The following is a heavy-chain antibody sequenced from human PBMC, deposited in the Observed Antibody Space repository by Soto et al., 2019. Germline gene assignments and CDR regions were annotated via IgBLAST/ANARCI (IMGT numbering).Heavy chain of an antibody. Sequence: PSETLSLTCTVSDGSVSSGSYYWTWIRQPPGKGLEWIGYIYSSGSTLYNPSLKSRVTISVDTSKNQFSLKLSSVTAADTAVYYCARSVRGSAFDIWGQGTMVTVSS. CDR2: IYSSGST. CDR1: DGSVSSGSYY. D-gene: IGHD3-16*01. V-gene: IGHV4-61*01. J-gene: IGHJ3*02. CDR3: ARSVRGSAFDI.